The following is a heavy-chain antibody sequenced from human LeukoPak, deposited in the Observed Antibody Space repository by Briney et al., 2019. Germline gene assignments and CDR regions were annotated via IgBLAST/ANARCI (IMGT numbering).Heavy chain of an antibody. V-gene: IGHV3-23*01. CDR3: AKDLILWFGELWGNAFDI. J-gene: IGHJ3*02. CDR2: FSGSGGST. Sequence: GGTLRLSCAASGFAFSSYGMGWVRQAPGKGLEWGSAFSGSGGSTYYADSVKGRFTISRDNYKNTLYLQMTSLRAEDTAVYYCAKDLILWFGELWGNAFDIWGQGTMVTVSS. D-gene: IGHD3-10*01. CDR1: GFAFSSYG.